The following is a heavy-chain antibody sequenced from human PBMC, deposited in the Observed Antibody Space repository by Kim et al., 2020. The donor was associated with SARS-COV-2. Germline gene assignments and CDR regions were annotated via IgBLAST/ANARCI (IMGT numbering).Heavy chain of an antibody. CDR2: IRTDGSGT. Sequence: GGSLRLSCAASGFTFSSYWMTWVRQAPGKGLEWVANIRTDGSGTHYVDSVKDRFTISRDNAKNTLYLQVNSLRAEDTAVYYCAREAVTGDGMDYWGQGTLVTVSS. D-gene: IGHD4-17*01. J-gene: IGHJ4*03. V-gene: IGHV3-7*01. CDR3: AREAVTGDGMDY. CDR1: GFTFSSYW.